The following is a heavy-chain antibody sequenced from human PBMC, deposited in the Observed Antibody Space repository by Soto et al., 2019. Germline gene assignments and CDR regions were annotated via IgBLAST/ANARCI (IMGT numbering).Heavy chain of an antibody. V-gene: IGHV3-30*18. D-gene: IGHD3-22*01. CDR1: GFTFSSYG. CDR2: ISYDGSNK. CDR3: AKDSSPYDSGISFDY. Sequence: QVQLVESGGGVVQPGRSLRLSCAASGFTFSSYGMHWVRQAPAKGLEWVAVISYDGSNKYYADSVKGRFTISRDNSKNTLYLQMNSLRAEDTAVYYCAKDSSPYDSGISFDYWGQGTLVTVSS. J-gene: IGHJ4*02.